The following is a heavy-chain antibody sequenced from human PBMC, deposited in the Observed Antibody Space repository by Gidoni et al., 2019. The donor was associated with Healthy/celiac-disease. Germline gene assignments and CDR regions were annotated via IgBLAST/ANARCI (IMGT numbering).Heavy chain of an antibody. J-gene: IGHJ4*02. CDR3: ARDTRIQLWFCLLDY. CDR2: ISGSGGST. D-gene: IGHD5-18*01. CDR1: GFTFSSYA. Sequence: EVQLLESGGGLVQPGGSLRLPCAASGFTFSSYAMSWVRQAPGKGLEWVSAISGSGGSTYYADSVKGRFTISRDNSKNTLYLQMNSLRAEDTAVYYCARDTRIQLWFCLLDYWGQGTLVTVSS. V-gene: IGHV3-23*01.